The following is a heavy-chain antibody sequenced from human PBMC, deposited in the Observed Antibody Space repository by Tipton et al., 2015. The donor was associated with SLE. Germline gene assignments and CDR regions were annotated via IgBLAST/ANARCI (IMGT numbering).Heavy chain of an antibody. CDR3: AKFEKTTDFYLDS. J-gene: IGHJ4*02. Sequence: LRLSCATSGFTFSSYALSWVRRAPGKGLEWVSAISGGGGSTYYADFVKARFSISIDKSKKTLFLQMNSLRVDDTATYYCAKFEKTTDFYLDSWGQGTLVSVSS. CDR2: ISGGGGST. CDR1: GFTFSSYA. V-gene: IGHV3-23*01. D-gene: IGHD1/OR15-1a*01.